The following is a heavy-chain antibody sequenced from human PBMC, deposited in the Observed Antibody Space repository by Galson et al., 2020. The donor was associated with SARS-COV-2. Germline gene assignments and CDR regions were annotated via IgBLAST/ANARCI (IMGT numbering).Heavy chain of an antibody. CDR3: FSRRVLAPRDAY. CDR2: INSDGSSM. J-gene: IGHJ4*02. D-gene: IGHD3-10*01. V-gene: IGHV3-74*01. CDR1: GFTFSRHW. Sequence: GESLKISCAASGFTFSRHWMHWVRQAPGKGLVWVSRINSDGSSMTFADSVKGRFNISRDNAKNTVYLQMNSLRAEDTAVYYCFSRRVLAPRDAYWGQGTLVTVSS.